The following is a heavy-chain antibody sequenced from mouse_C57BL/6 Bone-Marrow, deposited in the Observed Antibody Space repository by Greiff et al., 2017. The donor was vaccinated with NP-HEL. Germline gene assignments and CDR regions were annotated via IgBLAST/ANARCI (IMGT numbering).Heavy chain of an antibody. V-gene: IGHV5-6*02. CDR1: GFTFSSYG. CDR2: ISSGGSYT. J-gene: IGHJ3*01. D-gene: IGHD4-1*01. CDR3: ARHDWDVWFAY. Sequence: DVKLQESGGDLVKPGGSLKLSCAASGFTFSSYGMSWVRQTPDQRLEWVATISSGGSYTYYPDSVKGRFTISRDNAKNTLYLQMSSLKSEDTAMYYCARHDWDVWFAYWGQGTLVTVSA.